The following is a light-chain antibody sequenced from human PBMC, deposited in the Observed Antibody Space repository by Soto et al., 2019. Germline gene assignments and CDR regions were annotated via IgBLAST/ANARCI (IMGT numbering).Light chain of an antibody. Sequence: EIVLTQSPATLSLSPGERATLSCRASQSVSSYLAWYQQKPGQAPRLLIYDASNRATGIPARFSGSGSGTDFTLTLSTLEPEDFAIYYCQPRRNWTTLTFGPGTNVDI. CDR2: DAS. V-gene: IGKV3-11*01. CDR3: QPRRNWTTLT. J-gene: IGKJ3*01. CDR1: QSVSSY.